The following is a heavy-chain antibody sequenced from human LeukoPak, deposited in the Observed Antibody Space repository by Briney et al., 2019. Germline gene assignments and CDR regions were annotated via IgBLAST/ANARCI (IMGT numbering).Heavy chain of an antibody. J-gene: IGHJ6*03. CDR1: GYTFTSYG. CDR2: ISAYNSNT. Sequence: ASVKVSCKASGYTFTSYGISWVRQAPGQGLEWMGWISAYNSNTNYAQKLQGRVTMTTDTSTSTAHMELRSLRSDDTAVYYCAREGATWIQLWSSYYYYYMDVWGKGTTVTVSS. D-gene: IGHD5-18*01. V-gene: IGHV1-18*01. CDR3: AREGATWIQLWSSYYYYYMDV.